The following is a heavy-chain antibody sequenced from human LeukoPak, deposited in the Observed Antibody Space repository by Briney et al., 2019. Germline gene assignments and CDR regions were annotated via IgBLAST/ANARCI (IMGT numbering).Heavy chain of an antibody. V-gene: IGHV4-39*07. Sequence: KTSETLSLTCTVSGGSISTSSYYWAWIRQPPGKGLEWIGSIYYSGNTYYNPSLKSRVTISVDTSKNQFSLKLSSVTAADTAVYYCARGRHSLIRVGPGNWFDPWGQGTLVTVSS. J-gene: IGHJ5*02. CDR1: GGSISTSSYY. D-gene: IGHD3-16*01. CDR2: IYYSGNT. CDR3: ARGRHSLIRVGPGNWFDP.